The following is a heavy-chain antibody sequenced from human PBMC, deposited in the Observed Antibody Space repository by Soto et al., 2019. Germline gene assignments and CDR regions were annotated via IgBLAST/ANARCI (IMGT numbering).Heavy chain of an antibody. CDR1: GGTFSSYA. CDR3: ARVGXGSSSWYGVYYYYGMDV. V-gene: IGHV1-69*13. D-gene: IGHD6-13*01. J-gene: IGHJ6*02. CDR2: IIPIFGTA. Sequence: ASVKVSCKASGGTFSSYAISWVRQAPGQGLEWMGGIIPIFGTANYAQKFQGRVTITADESTSTAYMELSSLRSEDTAVYYCARVGXGSSSWYGVYYYYGMDVWGQGTTVTVSS.